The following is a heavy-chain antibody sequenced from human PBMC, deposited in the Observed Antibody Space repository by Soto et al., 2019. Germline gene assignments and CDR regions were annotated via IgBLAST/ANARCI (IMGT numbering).Heavy chain of an antibody. CDR2: IYWDDDK. V-gene: IGHV2-5*02. D-gene: IGHD2-21*02. CDR1: GFSLSTSGVG. CDR3: AHSRCGGDCLQSYSSHYYYGMDV. J-gene: IGHJ6*02. Sequence: QITLKESGPTLVRPTQTLTLTCTFSGFSLSTSGVGVGWIRQPPGKALEWLALIYWDDDKRYSPSLKSRLTITNDTSKHQVVLTMTNMDPVDTATYYCAHSRCGGDCLQSYSSHYYYGMDVWGQGTTVTVSS.